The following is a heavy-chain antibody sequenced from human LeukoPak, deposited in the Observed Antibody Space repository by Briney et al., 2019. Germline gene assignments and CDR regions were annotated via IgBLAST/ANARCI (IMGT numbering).Heavy chain of an antibody. Sequence: GGSLRLSCAASGFTFSSYAMHWVRQAPGKGLEWVAVISYDGSNKYYADSVKGRFTIPRDNSKNTLYLQIHSLRAEDTAVYSCARDRYGMDVWGQGTTVTVSS. V-gene: IGHV3-30-3*01. CDR1: GFTFSSYA. CDR2: ISYDGSNK. J-gene: IGHJ6*02. CDR3: ARDRYGMDV.